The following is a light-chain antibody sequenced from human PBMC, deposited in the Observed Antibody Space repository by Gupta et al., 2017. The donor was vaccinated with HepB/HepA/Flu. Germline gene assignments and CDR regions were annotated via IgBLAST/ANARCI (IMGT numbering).Light chain of an antibody. CDR3: QQRSNWPSIT. V-gene: IGKV3-11*01. Sequence: IVLTRSPPTLSLSPGERATLSCRASQSVSSYLAWYQQKPGQAPRLLIYDASNRDTGIPARFSGSGSGTDFTLTISSREQEDFAVYYCQQRSNWPSITFGQGTQLEIK. CDR1: QSVSSY. CDR2: DAS. J-gene: IGKJ5*01.